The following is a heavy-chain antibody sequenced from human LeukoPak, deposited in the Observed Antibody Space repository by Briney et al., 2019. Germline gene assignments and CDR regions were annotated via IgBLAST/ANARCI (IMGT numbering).Heavy chain of an antibody. CDR2: IYNSGSP. V-gene: IGHV4-59*08. CDR3: ARHLTVSGYYYYMDV. Sequence: SETLSLTCTVSGGSISSHNWNWIRQPPGKGLEWIGDIYNSGSPNYNPSLKSRVTISVDTSKNQFSLKLSSVTAADTAVYYCARHLTVSGYYYYMDVWGKGTTVTVSS. J-gene: IGHJ6*03. D-gene: IGHD4-11*01. CDR1: GGSISSHN.